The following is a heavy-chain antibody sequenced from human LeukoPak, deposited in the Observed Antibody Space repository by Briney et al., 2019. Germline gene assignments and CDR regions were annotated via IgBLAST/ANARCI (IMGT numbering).Heavy chain of an antibody. CDR1: GFSFSSYS. CDR3: ARYYDFWSSYSSYYYMDV. Sequence: GGSLRLSCAASGFSFSSYSMKWVRQAPGKGLEWVSSISSSSNYIYYADSVKGRVTISRDNAKNSLYLQMNSLGAEDTAVYYCARYYDFWSSYSSYYYMDVWGKGTTVTVSS. D-gene: IGHD3-3*01. V-gene: IGHV3-21*01. CDR2: ISSSSNYI. J-gene: IGHJ6*03.